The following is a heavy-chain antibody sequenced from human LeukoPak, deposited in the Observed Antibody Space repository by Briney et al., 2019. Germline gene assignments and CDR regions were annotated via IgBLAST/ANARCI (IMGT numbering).Heavy chain of an antibody. CDR2: INPSGGST. V-gene: IGHV1-46*01. J-gene: IGHJ5*02. CDR1: GYTFTSYY. D-gene: IGHD4-17*01. Sequence: GASVKVSCKASGYTFTSYYMHWVRQAPGQGLEWMGIINPSGGSTSYAQKFQGRVTMTRDTSMSTVYMELSSLRSEDTAVYYCAREMGPFPYGDYEYNWFDPWGQGTLVTVSS. CDR3: AREMGPFPYGDYEYNWFDP.